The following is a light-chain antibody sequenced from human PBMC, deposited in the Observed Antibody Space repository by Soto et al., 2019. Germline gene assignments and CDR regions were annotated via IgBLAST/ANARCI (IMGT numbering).Light chain of an antibody. Sequence: ETVMTRSPATLSMSPGERATLSCRASQSLNSDLAWYQQKPGQAPRLLIYGASTRATGIPGRFSGSGSGTEFTLTISSLQSEDFAVYYCQQYNSCPLTLGGGTKVDIK. J-gene: IGKJ4*01. CDR2: GAS. CDR1: QSLNSD. V-gene: IGKV3-15*01. CDR3: QQYNSCPLT.